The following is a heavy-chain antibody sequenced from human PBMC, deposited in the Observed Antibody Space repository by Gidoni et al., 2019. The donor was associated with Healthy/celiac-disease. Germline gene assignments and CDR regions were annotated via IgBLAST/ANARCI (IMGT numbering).Heavy chain of an antibody. J-gene: IGHJ4*02. Sequence: EVQLVESGGGLVQPGGSLRLSCAASGFTFSGYWMGRVRQAPGKGLEWVANIKQDGSEKYYVDSVKGRFTISRDNAKNSLYLQMNSLRAEDTAVYYCARESWYWDHFDYWGQGTLVTVSS. CDR1: GFTFSGYW. D-gene: IGHD6-13*01. CDR3: ARESWYWDHFDY. V-gene: IGHV3-7*01. CDR2: IKQDGSEK.